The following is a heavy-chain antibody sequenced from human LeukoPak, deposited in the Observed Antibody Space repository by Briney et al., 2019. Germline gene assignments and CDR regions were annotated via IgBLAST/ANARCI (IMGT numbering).Heavy chain of an antibody. CDR3: ARERGLDY. J-gene: IGHJ4*02. V-gene: IGHV3-30*09. CDR1: GFTFSSYA. CDR2: ISYDGSNK. Sequence: GGSLRLSCAASGFTFSSYAMHWVRQAPGKGLEWVAVISYDGSNKYYADSVKGRFAISRDNSKNTLYLQMNSLRAEDTAVYYCARERGLDYWGQGTLVTVSS.